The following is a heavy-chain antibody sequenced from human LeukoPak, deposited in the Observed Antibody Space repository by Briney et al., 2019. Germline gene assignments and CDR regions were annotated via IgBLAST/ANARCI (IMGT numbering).Heavy chain of an antibody. CDR3: AHRHLCYYGSGPQNWFDP. Sequence: SGPTLVNPTQTLTLTCTFSGFSLSTSGVGVGWIRQPPGKALEWLALIYWDDDKRYSPSLKSRLTITKDASKNQVVLTMTNMDPVDTATYYCAHRHLCYYGSGPQNWFDPWGQGTLVTVSS. V-gene: IGHV2-5*02. J-gene: IGHJ5*02. CDR1: GFSLSTSGVG. CDR2: IYWDDDK. D-gene: IGHD3-10*01.